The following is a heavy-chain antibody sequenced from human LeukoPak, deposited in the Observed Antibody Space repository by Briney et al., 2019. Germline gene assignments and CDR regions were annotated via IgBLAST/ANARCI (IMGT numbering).Heavy chain of an antibody. J-gene: IGHJ4*02. CDR3: ARVLTTTVTQPYYFDY. D-gene: IGHD4-17*01. Sequence: PGGSLRLSCAASGFTFDDYGMSWVRQAPGKGLEWVSGINWNGGSTGYADSVKGRFTISRDNAKNSLYLQMNSLRAEDTALYYCARVLTTTVTQPYYFDYWGQGTLVTVSS. CDR2: INWNGGST. V-gene: IGHV3-20*04. CDR1: GFTFDDYG.